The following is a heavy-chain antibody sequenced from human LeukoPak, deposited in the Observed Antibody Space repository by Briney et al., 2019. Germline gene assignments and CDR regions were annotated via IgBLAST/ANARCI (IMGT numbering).Heavy chain of an antibody. D-gene: IGHD3-22*01. Sequence: SETLSLTCAVSGGSISSSNWWSWVRPPPGKGLEWIGEIYHSGSANYNPSLKSRVTISVDKSKNQFSLRLSSVTAADTAVYYCASAGHDGIGYKVCWGQGTLVTVSS. V-gene: IGHV4-4*02. J-gene: IGHJ4*02. CDR2: IYHSGSA. CDR1: GGSISSSNW. CDR3: ASAGHDGIGYKVC.